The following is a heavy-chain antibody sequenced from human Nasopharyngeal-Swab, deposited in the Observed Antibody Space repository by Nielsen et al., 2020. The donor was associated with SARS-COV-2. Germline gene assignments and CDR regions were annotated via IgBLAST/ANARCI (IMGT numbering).Heavy chain of an antibody. CDR3: ARDRGYSYGDPLSYFDY. V-gene: IGHV4-59*01. J-gene: IGHJ4*02. D-gene: IGHD5-18*01. CDR2: IHYSENT. Sequence: WIRQPPGKGLEWIGNIHYSENTNYNPSLKSRVTMSVDTSTDQFSLKLRSVTAADTAVYYCARDRGYSYGDPLSYFDYWGQGTPVTVSS.